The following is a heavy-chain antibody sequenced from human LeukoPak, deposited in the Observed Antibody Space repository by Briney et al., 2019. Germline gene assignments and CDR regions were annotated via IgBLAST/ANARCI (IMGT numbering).Heavy chain of an antibody. CDR3: ARDRGYCTNGVCHPGGNYFDY. Sequence: PSETLSLTCTVSGGSISSYYWSWIRQPAGKGLEWIGRIYTSGSTNYNPSLKSRVTTSVDTSKNQFSLKLSSVTAADTAVYYCARDRGYCTNGVCHPGGNYFDYWGQGTLVTVSS. J-gene: IGHJ4*02. D-gene: IGHD2-8*01. CDR1: GGSISSYY. V-gene: IGHV4-4*07. CDR2: IYTSGST.